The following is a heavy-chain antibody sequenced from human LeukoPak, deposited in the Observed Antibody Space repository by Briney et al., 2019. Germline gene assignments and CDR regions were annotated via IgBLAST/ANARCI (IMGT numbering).Heavy chain of an antibody. J-gene: IGHJ1*01. CDR3: ARVGRRDGYNFQYFQH. Sequence: PGRSLRLSCAASGFTFSSYGMHWVRQAPGKGLEWVAVIWYDGSNKYYADSVKGRFTISRDNSKNTLYLQMNSLRAEDTAVYYCARVGRRDGYNFQYFQHWGQGTLVTVSS. V-gene: IGHV3-33*01. CDR2: IWYDGSNK. D-gene: IGHD5-12*01. CDR1: GFTFSSYG.